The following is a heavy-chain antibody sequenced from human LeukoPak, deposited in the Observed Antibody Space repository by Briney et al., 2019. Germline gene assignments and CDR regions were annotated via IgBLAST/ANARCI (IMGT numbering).Heavy chain of an antibody. D-gene: IGHD3-10*01. CDR2: ILYDGSNK. V-gene: IGHV3-30-3*01. CDR1: GFTFSSYA. Sequence: GGSLRLSCAASGFTFSSYAMHWVRQAPGKGLEWVAVILYDGSNKYYADSVKGRFTISRDNSKNTLYLQMNSLRAEDTAVYYCARDRDTMVRGVSSGMDVWGQGTTVTVSS. CDR3: ARDRDTMVRGVSSGMDV. J-gene: IGHJ6*02.